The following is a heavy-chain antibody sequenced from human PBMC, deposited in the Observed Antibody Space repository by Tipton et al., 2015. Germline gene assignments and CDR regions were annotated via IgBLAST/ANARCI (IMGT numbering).Heavy chain of an antibody. J-gene: IGHJ4*02. CDR1: GFTFTWAW. Sequence: SLRLSCAASGFTFTWAWMSWVRHVPGKGLEWVGRMKGIRDGGTADYAAPVKGRFTISRDDSKNTLYPQMNSLKTEDTAVYYCTTGSLFGVVTGAEDYWGQGALVTVSS. V-gene: IGHV3-15*01. D-gene: IGHD2-21*02. CDR3: TTGSLFGVVTGAEDY. CDR2: MKGIRDGGTA.